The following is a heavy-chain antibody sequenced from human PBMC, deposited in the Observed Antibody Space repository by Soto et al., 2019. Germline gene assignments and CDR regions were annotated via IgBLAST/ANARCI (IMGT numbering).Heavy chain of an antibody. V-gene: IGHV1-69*06. CDR2: IIPIFGTA. CDR3: ARDAGSTPYFYY. CDR1: GGTFSSYA. J-gene: IGHJ4*02. Sequence: QVQLVQSGAEVKKPGSSVKVSCKASGGTFSSYAISWVRQAPGQGLEWMGGIIPIFGTANYAQKFQGRVTITADKSRRTAYMGLSSLRSEDTAVYYGARDAGSTPYFYYWGQGTLVTFSS. D-gene: IGHD6-13*01.